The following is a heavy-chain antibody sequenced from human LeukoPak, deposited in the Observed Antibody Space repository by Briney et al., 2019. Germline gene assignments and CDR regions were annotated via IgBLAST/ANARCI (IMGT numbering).Heavy chain of an antibody. V-gene: IGHV4-38-2*02. Sequence: PSETLSLTCTVSGYSISSGYYWGWIRQPPGKGLEWIGSIYHSGSTYYNPSLKSRVTISADTSKNQFSLKLSSVTAADTAVYYCARRNRYSSSSGDWFDPWGQGTLVTVSS. CDR3: ARRNRYSSSSGDWFDP. CDR1: GYSISSGYY. CDR2: IYHSGST. D-gene: IGHD6-13*01. J-gene: IGHJ5*02.